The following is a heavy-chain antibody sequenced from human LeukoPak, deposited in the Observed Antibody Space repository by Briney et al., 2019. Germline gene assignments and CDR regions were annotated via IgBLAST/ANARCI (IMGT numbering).Heavy chain of an antibody. D-gene: IGHD3-22*01. Sequence: PSETLSLTCAFYGGSFSGYYWSWLRQPPGKGLEWIGEINHSGSTNYNPSLKSRVTISVDTSKNQFSLKLSSVTAADTAVYYCARGFVAKIPEDSSGYSPIDYWGQGTLVTVSS. CDR1: GGSFSGYY. CDR3: ARGFVAKIPEDSSGYSPIDY. CDR2: INHSGST. J-gene: IGHJ4*02. V-gene: IGHV4-34*01.